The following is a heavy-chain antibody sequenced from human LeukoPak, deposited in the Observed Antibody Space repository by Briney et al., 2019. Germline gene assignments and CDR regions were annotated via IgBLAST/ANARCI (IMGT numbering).Heavy chain of an antibody. D-gene: IGHD1-26*01. CDR1: GFTFSSYG. CDR3: ARSGRGGAFDI. CDR2: ISDNGGST. J-gene: IGHJ3*02. Sequence: GGSLRLSCAASGFTFSSYGMSWVRQAPGKGLEWVSTISDNGGSTPYADSVKGRFTISGDNAKNTLYLQMNSLRAEDTAVYYCARSGRGGAFDIWGQGTMVTVSS. V-gene: IGHV3-23*01.